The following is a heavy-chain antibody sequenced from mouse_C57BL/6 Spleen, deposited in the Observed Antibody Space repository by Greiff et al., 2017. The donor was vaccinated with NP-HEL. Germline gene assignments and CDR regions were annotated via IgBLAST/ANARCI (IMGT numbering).Heavy chain of an antibody. J-gene: IGHJ4*01. D-gene: IGHD1-1*01. CDR1: GYAFSSSW. V-gene: IGHV1-82*01. Sequence: VMLVESGPELVKPGASVKISCKASGYAFSSSWMNWVKQRPGKGLEWIGRIYPGDGDTNYNGKFKGKATLTADKSSSTAYMQLSSLTSEDSAVYFCARWDTTVVAPMDYWGQGTSVTVSS. CDR2: IYPGDGDT. CDR3: ARWDTTVVAPMDY.